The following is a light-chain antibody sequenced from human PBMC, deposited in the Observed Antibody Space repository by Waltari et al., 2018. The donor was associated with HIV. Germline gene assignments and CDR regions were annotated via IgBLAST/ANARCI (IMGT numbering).Light chain of an antibody. CDR2: RNN. J-gene: IGLJ2*01. CDR1: RSNSGSYN. V-gene: IGLV1-47*01. Sequence: QSVLTQPPSASGTPGQRVTISCSGSRSNSGSYNVYWYRPPPGTGHNHLLYRNNQRPSGVPDRFSGSKSGTSASLAISGLRSEDEADYYCAAWDGSHVVFGGGTKLTVL. CDR3: AAWDGSHVV.